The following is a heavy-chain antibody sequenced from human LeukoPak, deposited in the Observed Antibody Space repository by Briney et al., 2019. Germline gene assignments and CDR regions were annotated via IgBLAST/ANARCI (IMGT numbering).Heavy chain of an antibody. Sequence: SETLSLTCAVYGGSFSGYYWSWIRQPPGKGLEWIGEINHSGSTNYNPSLKSRVTISVDTSKNQFSLKLSSVTAADTAVYYCARGPVLMYYGSESSQPDGMDVWGKGTTVTVSS. CDR2: INHSGST. J-gene: IGHJ6*04. CDR3: ARGPVLMYYGSESSQPDGMDV. D-gene: IGHD3-10*01. CDR1: GGSFSGYY. V-gene: IGHV4-34*01.